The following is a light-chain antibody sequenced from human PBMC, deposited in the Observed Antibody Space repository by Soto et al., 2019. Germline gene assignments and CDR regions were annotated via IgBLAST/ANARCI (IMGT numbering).Light chain of an antibody. V-gene: IGKV3D-15*01. CDR1: QYINTR. CDR3: QQYDYWPRT. CDR2: QTS. Sequence: EIVLTQSPSTLSSFPGDRVTLSCRASQYINTRLAWYQHRPGQAPRLLIYQTSIRAAGIPARFSGSGSGTEFTLTISSLQSEDFAVYYCQQYDYWPRTFGQGTKVDIK. J-gene: IGKJ1*01.